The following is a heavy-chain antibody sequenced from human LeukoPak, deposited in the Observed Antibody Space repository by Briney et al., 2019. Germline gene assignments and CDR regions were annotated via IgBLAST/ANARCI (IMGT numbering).Heavy chain of an antibody. CDR1: GGTFSSYA. J-gene: IGHJ4*02. V-gene: IGHV1-69*04. CDR2: IIPILGIA. Sequence: SVKVSCKASGGTFSSYAISWVRQAPGQGLEWMGRIIPILGIANYAQKFQGRVTITADKSTSTAYMELSSLRSEDTAVYYCARDGVEDSSGYYYEPDFDYWGQGTLVTVSS. D-gene: IGHD3-22*01. CDR3: ARDGVEDSSGYYYEPDFDY.